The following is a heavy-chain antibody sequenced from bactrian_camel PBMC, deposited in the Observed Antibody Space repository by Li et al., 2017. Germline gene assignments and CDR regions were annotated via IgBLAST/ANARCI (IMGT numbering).Heavy chain of an antibody. J-gene: IGHJ4*01. CDR2: LASDGST. D-gene: IGHD3*01. V-gene: IGHV3S53*01. Sequence: VQLVESGGGSVQAGESLRLSCAVSGYLLSNSDYLLAWFRQAPGKEREGVVALASDGSTWYADSVKGRFTISKDDLKDTLYLQMNSLKPEDTAMYKCAARPGRNECYSGAWLEDRHYAGQGTQVTVS. CDR1: GYLLSNSD.